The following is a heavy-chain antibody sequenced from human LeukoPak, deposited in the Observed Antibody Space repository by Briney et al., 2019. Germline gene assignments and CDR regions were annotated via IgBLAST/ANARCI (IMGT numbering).Heavy chain of an antibody. J-gene: IGHJ4*02. CDR2: ISNDGGDT. D-gene: IGHD1-1*01. CDR3: GRDWKLDY. Sequence: GGSLRLSCYTSGFTFNNYPMSWVRQAPGKGLEWVSAISNDGGDTKYADSVKGRFTIYRDNSRNTLYLRMRSLRVEDTAIYYCGRDWKLDYWGQGSLVTVSS. CDR1: GFTFNNYP. V-gene: IGHV3-23*01.